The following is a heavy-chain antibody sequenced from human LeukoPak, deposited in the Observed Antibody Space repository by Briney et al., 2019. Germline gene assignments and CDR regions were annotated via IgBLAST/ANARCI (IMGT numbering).Heavy chain of an antibody. J-gene: IGHJ4*02. CDR1: EFPFSFYE. CDR3: ALFAVASDFDY. CDR2: IGSSGTNR. V-gene: IGHV3-48*03. Sequence: GGSLRLSCAVSEFPFSFYEMNWVRQAPGKGLEWVSNIGSSGTNRYYADSVKGRFSISRDNAKSSLYLQMNSLRVEDTAVYYCALFAVASDFDYWGQGALVTVSS. D-gene: IGHD6-19*01.